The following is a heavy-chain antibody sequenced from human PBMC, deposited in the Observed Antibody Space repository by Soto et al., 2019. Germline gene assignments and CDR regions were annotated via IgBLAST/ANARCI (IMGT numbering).Heavy chain of an antibody. Sequence: SETLSLTCTVSGGSISSYYWSWIRQPPGKGLEWIGYIYYSGSTNYNPSLKSRVTISVDTSKNQFSLKLSSVTAADTAVYYCARKGGSWFDPWGLGTLVTVSS. CDR1: GGSISSYY. D-gene: IGHD1-1*01. CDR2: IYYSGST. J-gene: IGHJ5*02. CDR3: ARKGGSWFDP. V-gene: IGHV4-59*01.